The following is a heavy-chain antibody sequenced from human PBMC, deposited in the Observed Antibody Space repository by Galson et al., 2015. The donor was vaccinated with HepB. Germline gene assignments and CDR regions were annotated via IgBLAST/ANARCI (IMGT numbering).Heavy chain of an antibody. J-gene: IGHJ5*02. V-gene: IGHV7-4-1*02. CDR1: GYIFNNFA. CDR3: ARTPYYGSGSYSNARFDP. D-gene: IGHD3-10*01. CDR2: INTDTGNP. Sequence: SVKVSCKASGYIFNNFAMNWVRQAPGQGLEWMGWINTDTGNPTYAQGFTGRFVFSSDTSVSTAYLQISNLKAEDTAVYYCARTPYYGSGSYSNARFDPWGQGTLVTVSS.